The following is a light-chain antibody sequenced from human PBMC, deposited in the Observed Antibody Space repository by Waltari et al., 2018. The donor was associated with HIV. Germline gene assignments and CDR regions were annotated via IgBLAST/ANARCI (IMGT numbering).Light chain of an antibody. V-gene: IGKV3-20*01. J-gene: IGKJ4*01. CDR1: QSVRSAS. Sequence: EIVLTQSPGPLSLSPGEIATLSCRASQSVRSASLAWYQQKPGQAPRPLTHGASSRAPGIPDRFSGSGAVTDFILTISRLEPEDCAVYYCQQYAASPLTFGGGTKVEIK. CDR3: QQYAASPLT. CDR2: GAS.